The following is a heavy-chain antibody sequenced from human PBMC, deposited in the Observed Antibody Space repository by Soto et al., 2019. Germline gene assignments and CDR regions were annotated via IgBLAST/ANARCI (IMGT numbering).Heavy chain of an antibody. Sequence: SETLSLTCTVSGGSISSGDYYWSWIRQPPGKGLEWIGYIYYSGSTYYNPSLKSRVTISVDTSKSQFSLKLSSVTAADTAVYYCARVVTIFGVVIINWFDPWGQGTLVTVSS. CDR3: ARVVTIFGVVIINWFDP. V-gene: IGHV4-30-4*01. D-gene: IGHD3-3*01. CDR2: IYYSGST. J-gene: IGHJ5*02. CDR1: GGSISSGDYY.